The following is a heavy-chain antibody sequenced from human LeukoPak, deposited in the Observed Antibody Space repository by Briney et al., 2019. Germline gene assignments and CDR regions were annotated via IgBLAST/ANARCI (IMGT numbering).Heavy chain of an antibody. J-gene: IGHJ4*02. V-gene: IGHV3-21*01. CDR1: GFTFSSYS. CDR2: ISSSSSYI. CDR3: ARGMVVAATGFDH. D-gene: IGHD2-15*01. Sequence: GGSLRLSCAASGFTFSSYSMNWVRQAPGKGLEWVSSISSSSSYIYYADSVKGRFTISRDNAKNSLYRQMNSLRAEDTAVYYCARGMVVAATGFDHWGQGTLVTVSS.